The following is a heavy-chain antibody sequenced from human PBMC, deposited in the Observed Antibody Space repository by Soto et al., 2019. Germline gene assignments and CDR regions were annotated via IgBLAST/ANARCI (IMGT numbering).Heavy chain of an antibody. CDR2: IYPGDSDT. CDR3: ARAGRGDCTNGVCYYYFDY. D-gene: IGHD2-8*01. J-gene: IGHJ4*02. Sequence: GESLKISCKGSGYSFTSYWIGWVRQMPGKGLEWMGIIYPGDSDTRYSPSFQGQVTISADKSISTAYLQWSSLKASDTAMYYCARAGRGDCTNGVCYYYFDYWGQGTLVTVSS. CDR1: GYSFTSYW. V-gene: IGHV5-51*01.